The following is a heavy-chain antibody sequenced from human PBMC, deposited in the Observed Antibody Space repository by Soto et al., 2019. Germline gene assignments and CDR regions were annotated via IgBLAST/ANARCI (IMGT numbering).Heavy chain of an antibody. CDR3: ARSTTVTTEFDY. D-gene: IGHD4-17*01. CDR2: ISYDGSNK. CDR1: GFTFSSYA. Sequence: GGSLRLSCAASGFTFSSYAMHWVRQAPGKGLEWVAVISYDGSNKYYADSVKGRFTISRDNSKNTLYLQMNSLRAEDTAVYYCARSTTVTTEFDYWGQGTLVTSPQ. J-gene: IGHJ4*02. V-gene: IGHV3-30-3*01.